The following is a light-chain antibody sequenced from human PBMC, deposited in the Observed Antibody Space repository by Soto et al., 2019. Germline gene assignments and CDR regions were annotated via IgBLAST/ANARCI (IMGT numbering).Light chain of an antibody. CDR3: QQCYATPYT. CDR2: WAS. Sequence: DIVMTQSPDSLAVSLGERATINCKSSQSVMSSSNNKKYLAWYQKKPGQPPKLLIYWASMRESGVPDRFSGSESGTEFTIPIGSLQSEDVAVYYYQQCYATPYTFGQGTKLEIK. CDR1: QSVMSSSNNKKY. V-gene: IGKV4-1*01. J-gene: IGKJ2*01.